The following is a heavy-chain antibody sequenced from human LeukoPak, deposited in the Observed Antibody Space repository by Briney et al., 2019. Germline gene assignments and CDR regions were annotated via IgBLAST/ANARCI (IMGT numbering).Heavy chain of an antibody. Sequence: SETLSLTCTVSGGSISTYYWSWIRQSPGNGLEWIGYISYSGSTNYNPALKSRVTISVDTSKNQFSLKLRSVTAADTAVYYCASGRKYSATSDYWGQGTLVTVSS. CDR1: GGSISTYY. V-gene: IGHV4-59*01. CDR3: ASGRKYSATSDY. D-gene: IGHD5-12*01. J-gene: IGHJ4*02. CDR2: ISYSGST.